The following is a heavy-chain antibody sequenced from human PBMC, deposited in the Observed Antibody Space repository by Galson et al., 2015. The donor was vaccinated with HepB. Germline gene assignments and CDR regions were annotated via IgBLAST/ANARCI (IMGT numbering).Heavy chain of an antibody. J-gene: IGHJ6*03. CDR3: TRDRVVAFYYYYMDV. CDR2: IRSKAYGGTT. V-gene: IGHV3-49*03. D-gene: IGHD2-15*01. CDR1: GFTLGDYA. Sequence: LRLSCAASGFTLGDYAMSWFRQAPGKGLEWVGFIRSKAYGGTTEYAASVKGRFTISRDDSKSIAYLQMNSLKTEDTAVYYCTRDRVVAFYYYYMDVWGKGTTVTVSS.